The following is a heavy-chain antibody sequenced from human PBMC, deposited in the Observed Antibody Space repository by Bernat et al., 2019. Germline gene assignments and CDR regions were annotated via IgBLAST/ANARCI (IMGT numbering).Heavy chain of an antibody. CDR3: AKGGAGSLTYYYYYYMDV. Sequence: EVQLLESGGGLVQPGGSLRLSCAASGFTFSSYVMSWVRQAPGKGLEWVSVISGSGGSTYYAGSVKGRFTISRDNSKNTLYLQMNSLRAEDTAVYYCAKGGAGSLTYYYYYYMDVWGKGTTVTVSS. CDR2: ISGSGGST. D-gene: IGHD6-19*01. CDR1: GFTFSSYV. V-gene: IGHV3-23*01. J-gene: IGHJ6*03.